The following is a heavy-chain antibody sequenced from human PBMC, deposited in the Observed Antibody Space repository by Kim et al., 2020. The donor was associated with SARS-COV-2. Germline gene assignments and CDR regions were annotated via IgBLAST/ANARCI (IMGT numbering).Heavy chain of an antibody. CDR3: ARDRGSSWFDY. CDR1: GGSISSYY. J-gene: IGHJ5*01. D-gene: IGHD6-13*01. Sequence: SETLSLTCTVSGGSISSYYWSWIRQPPGKGLEWIGYIYYSGSANYNPSPKSRVTISVDTSKNQFSLRLFSVTAADTAVYYCARDRGSSWFDYWGQGTLVT. CDR2: IYYSGSA. V-gene: IGHV4-59*13.